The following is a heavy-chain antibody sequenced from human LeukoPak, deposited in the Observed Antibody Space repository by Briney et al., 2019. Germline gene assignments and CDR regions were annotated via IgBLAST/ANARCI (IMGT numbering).Heavy chain of an antibody. CDR3: ARDRSFDY. CDR1: GGSISSYY. V-gene: IGHV4-59*01. CDR2: IYYSGST. Sequence: SETLSLTCTVSGGSISSYYWSWIRQPPGKGLEWIGYIYYSGSTNYNPSLKSRVTISVDTSKNQFSLKLSSVTAADTAVYYCARDRSFDYWGQGTLVTVSS. J-gene: IGHJ4*02.